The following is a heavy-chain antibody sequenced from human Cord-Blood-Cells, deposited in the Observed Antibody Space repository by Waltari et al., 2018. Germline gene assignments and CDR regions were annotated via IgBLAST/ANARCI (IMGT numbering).Heavy chain of an antibody. CDR3: AREGSYGSGSYFDY. Sequence: QVQLQQWGAGLLKPSETLSLTCAVYGGSFSGYYWSWIRQPPGKGLEWIGEINHTGSTNYNPALTSRVTISVDTSKTQFSLKLSSVTAADTAVYYCAREGSYGSGSYFDYWGQGTLVTVSS. CDR2: INHTGST. V-gene: IGHV4-34*01. D-gene: IGHD3-10*01. J-gene: IGHJ4*02. CDR1: GGSFSGYY.